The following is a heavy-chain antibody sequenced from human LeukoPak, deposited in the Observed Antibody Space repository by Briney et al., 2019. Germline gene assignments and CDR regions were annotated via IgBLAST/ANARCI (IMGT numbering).Heavy chain of an antibody. CDR3: ARTVDTAMVILFDY. Sequence: PSETLSLTCTVSGGSISSSSYYWGWIRQPPGKGLEWIGYIYHSGSTYYNPSLKSRVTISVDRSKNQFSLKLSSVTAADTAVYYRARTVDTAMVILFDYWGQGTLVTVSS. D-gene: IGHD5-18*01. CDR2: IYHSGST. J-gene: IGHJ4*02. V-gene: IGHV4-30-2*01. CDR1: GGSISSSSYY.